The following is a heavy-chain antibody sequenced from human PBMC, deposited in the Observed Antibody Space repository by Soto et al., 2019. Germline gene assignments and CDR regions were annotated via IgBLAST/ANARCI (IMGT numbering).Heavy chain of an antibody. V-gene: IGHV3-21*01. CDR2: ISSGSSYI. Sequence: GGSLRLSCAASGFTFSTYSMNWVRQAPGKGLEWVSSISSGSSYIYYADSVKGRFTISRDNAKNSLYLQMNSLRAEDTAVFYCARADCSGGTCFYGMDVWGQGTTVTVSS. CDR1: GFTFSTYS. CDR3: ARADCSGGTCFYGMDV. J-gene: IGHJ6*02. D-gene: IGHD2-15*01.